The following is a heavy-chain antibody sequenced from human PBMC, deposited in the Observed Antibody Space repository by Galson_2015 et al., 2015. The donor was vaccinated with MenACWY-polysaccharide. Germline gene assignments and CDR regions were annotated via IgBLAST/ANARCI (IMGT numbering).Heavy chain of an antibody. J-gene: IGHJ6*02. CDR3: ARDILTGYLVYGMDV. D-gene: IGHD3-9*01. Sequence: SVKVSCKASGYTFTNYDINWVRQATGQGLEWMGWMSPNSGNTGYAQQFQGRIPMTRNTSISTAYVELSSLRAEDTAVYYCARDILTGYLVYGMDVWGQGTTVTVSS. CDR1: GYTFTNYD. V-gene: IGHV1-8*01. CDR2: MSPNSGNT.